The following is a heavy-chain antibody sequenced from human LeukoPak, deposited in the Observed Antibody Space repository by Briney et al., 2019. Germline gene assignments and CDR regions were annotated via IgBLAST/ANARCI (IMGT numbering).Heavy chain of an antibody. D-gene: IGHD6-13*01. CDR3: ARAAAAGTYFDY. CDR1: GFTVSSNY. CDR2: IYSGGST. Sequence: GGSLRLSCAASGFTVSSNYMSWVRQAPGKGLEWVSVIYSGGSTYYADSVKGRFTISRDNSKNTLYLQVNSLRAEDTAVYYCARAAAAGTYFDYWGQGTLVTVSS. V-gene: IGHV3-53*01. J-gene: IGHJ4*02.